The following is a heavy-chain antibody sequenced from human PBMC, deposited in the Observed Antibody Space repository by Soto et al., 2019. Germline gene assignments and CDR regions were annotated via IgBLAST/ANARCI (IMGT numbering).Heavy chain of an antibody. Sequence: SGPTLVNPTQTLTLTCTFSGFSLSTSGVGVGWIRQPPGKALEWLALIYWDDDKRYSPSLKSRLTITKDTSKNQVVLTMTNMDPVDTATYYCAHSRRKSLRYFDWLLNAYYYFDYWGQGTLVTVSS. CDR1: GFSLSTSGVG. CDR2: IYWDDDK. J-gene: IGHJ4*02. V-gene: IGHV2-5*02. D-gene: IGHD3-9*01. CDR3: AHSRRKSLRYFDWLLNAYYYFDY.